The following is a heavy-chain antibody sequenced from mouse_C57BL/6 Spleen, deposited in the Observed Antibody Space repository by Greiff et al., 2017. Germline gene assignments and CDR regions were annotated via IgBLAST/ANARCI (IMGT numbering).Heavy chain of an antibody. J-gene: IGHJ4*01. CDR2: ISDGGSYT. CDR3: ARDYSNYYYAMDY. V-gene: IGHV5-4*01. CDR1: GFTFSSYA. D-gene: IGHD2-5*01. Sequence: EVQRVESGGGLVKPGGSLKLSCAASGFTFSSYAMSWVRQTPEKRLEWVATISDGGSYTYYPDNVKGRFTISRDNAKNNLYLQMSHLKSEDTAMYYCARDYSNYYYAMDYWGQGTSVTVSS.